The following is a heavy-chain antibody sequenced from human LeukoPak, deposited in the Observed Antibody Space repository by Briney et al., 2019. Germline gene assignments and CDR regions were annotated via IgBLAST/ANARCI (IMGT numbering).Heavy chain of an antibody. V-gene: IGHV5-51*01. D-gene: IGHD2-2*01. Sequence: GESLKISGKGSGYSFTSYWIGWVRQMPGKGLEWMGIIYPGDSDTRYSPSFQGQVTISADKSISTAYLQWSSLKASDTAMYYCARNRCSSTSCFRHYGMDVWGQGTTVTVSS. CDR3: ARNRCSSTSCFRHYGMDV. CDR1: GYSFTSYW. CDR2: IYPGDSDT. J-gene: IGHJ6*02.